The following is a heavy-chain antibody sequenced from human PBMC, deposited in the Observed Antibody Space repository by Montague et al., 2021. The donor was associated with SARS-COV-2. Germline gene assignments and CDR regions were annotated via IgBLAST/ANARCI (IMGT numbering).Heavy chain of an antibody. CDR3: ARTPTRPLSLDS. V-gene: IGHV4-4*07. J-gene: IGHJ4*02. D-gene: IGHD6-6*01. Sequence: SETLSLTCAVSGGSITGFSWSWVRQRAGPGLEWIGRVTTSGTTNYSHSLRSRVTMSVDTSKNQFSLNLSSVTAADTAIYYCARTPTRPLSLDSWGQGTLVAVSS. CDR1: GGSITGFS. CDR2: VTTSGTT.